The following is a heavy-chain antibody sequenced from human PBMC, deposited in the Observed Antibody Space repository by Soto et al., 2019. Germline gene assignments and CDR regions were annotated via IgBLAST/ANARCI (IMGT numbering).Heavy chain of an antibody. D-gene: IGHD2-2*01. CDR2: INAANGNT. V-gene: IGHV1-3*01. CDR3: ARDPWDIVVVPAGNYYYMDV. J-gene: IGHJ6*03. CDR1: GYTFTSYA. Sequence: QVQLVQSGAEVKKPGASVKVSCKASGYTFTSYAMHWVRQAPGQRLEWMGWINAANGNTKYSQKFQGRGTITRDTSASTAYMELSSLRSEDTAVYYCARDPWDIVVVPAGNYYYMDVWGKGTTVTVSS.